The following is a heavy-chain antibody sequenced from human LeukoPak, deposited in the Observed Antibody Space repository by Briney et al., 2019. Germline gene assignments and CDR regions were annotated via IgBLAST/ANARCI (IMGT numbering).Heavy chain of an antibody. CDR3: ARSAGVIEDY. CDR1: GFTFSDXY. D-gene: IGHD2-21*01. J-gene: IGHJ4*02. Sequence: GGSXXLSCAASGFTFSDXYMSXIXQXXGXGXEWVSYISSSGSTIYCADSVKGRFTISRDNAKNSLYLQMNSLRAEDTAVYYCARSAGVIEDYWGQGTLVTVSS. V-gene: IGHV3-11*01. CDR2: ISSSGSTI.